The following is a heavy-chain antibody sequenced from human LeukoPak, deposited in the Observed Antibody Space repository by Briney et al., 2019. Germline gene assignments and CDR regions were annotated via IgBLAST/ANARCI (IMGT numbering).Heavy chain of an antibody. V-gene: IGHV4-34*01. J-gene: IGHJ4*02. Sequence: MASETLSLTCAVYGGSFSGYYWSWIRQPPGKGLEWIGEINHSGSTNYNPSFKSRVTISVDTSKNQFSLKLSSVTAADTAVYYCARGNTMDYWGQGTLVTVSS. CDR2: INHSGST. D-gene: IGHD2-2*01. CDR3: ARGNTMDY. CDR1: GGSFSGYY.